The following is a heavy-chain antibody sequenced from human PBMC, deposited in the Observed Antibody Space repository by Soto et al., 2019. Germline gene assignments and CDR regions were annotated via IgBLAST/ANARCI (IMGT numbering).Heavy chain of an antibody. CDR1: GFTFSSYA. V-gene: IGHV3-30-3*01. CDR2: ISYDGSNK. J-gene: IGHJ4*02. CDR3: ARGYRADNYFDY. Sequence: QVQLVESGGGVVQPGRSLRLSCAASGFTFSSYAMHWVRQAPGKGLEWVAIISYDGSNKYYADSVKGRFTISRDNSKNTLYLQMNSLRAEDMAVYYCARGYRADNYFDYWGQGTLVTVSS. D-gene: IGHD5-18*01.